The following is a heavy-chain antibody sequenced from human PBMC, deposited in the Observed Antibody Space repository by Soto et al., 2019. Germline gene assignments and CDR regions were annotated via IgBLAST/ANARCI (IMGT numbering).Heavy chain of an antibody. D-gene: IGHD1-1*01. CDR1: GFFLRDFG. Sequence: QVQLVEAGGGVVQPGGSLRLSCVASGFFLRDFGMHWVRQAPGKGLEWVSVIWYDGSNTYQVESVKGRFTMTRDISKNTLYLHMDSLRPEDTAVYYCAIAMAGTGHPLDYWGHGTLVTVSS. CDR3: AIAMAGTGHPLDY. V-gene: IGHV3-33*01. CDR2: IWYDGSNT. J-gene: IGHJ4*01.